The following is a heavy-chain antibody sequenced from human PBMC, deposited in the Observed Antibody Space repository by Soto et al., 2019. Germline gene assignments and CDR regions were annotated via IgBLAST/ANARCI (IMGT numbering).Heavy chain of an antibody. CDR2: ISAYNGNT. CDR1: GYTFTNYG. J-gene: IGHJ5*02. CDR3: ARDWEYSYGYSFGPWVDP. V-gene: IGHV1-18*01. D-gene: IGHD5-18*01. Sequence: QVQLVQSGAEVKKPGASVKVSCKASGYTFTNYGISWVRQAPGQGLEWMGWISAYNGNTNYAQRLQGRLTMTTDTSTSTAYMELRSLRADDTAVYYCARDWEYSYGYSFGPWVDPWGQGTLVTVSS.